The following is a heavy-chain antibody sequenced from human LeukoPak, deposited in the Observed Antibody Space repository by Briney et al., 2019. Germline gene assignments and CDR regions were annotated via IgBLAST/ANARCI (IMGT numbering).Heavy chain of an antibody. V-gene: IGHV3-7*01. CDR1: GFTFSSYW. D-gene: IGHD6-13*01. Sequence: GGSLRLSCAASGFTFSSYWMSWVRQAPGKGLEWVANIKQDGSEKYYVDSVKGRFTISRDNAKNSLYLQMNSLRAEDTAVYYCARVPYSSSWPRAFDIWGQGTMVTVSS. CDR3: ARVPYSSSWPRAFDI. CDR2: IKQDGSEK. J-gene: IGHJ3*02.